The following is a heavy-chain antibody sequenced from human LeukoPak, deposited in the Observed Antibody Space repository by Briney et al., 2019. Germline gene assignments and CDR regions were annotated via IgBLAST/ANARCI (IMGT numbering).Heavy chain of an antibody. Sequence: SETLSLTCTVSGGSISSGDYYWSWIRQPPGKGLEWIGEINHSGSTNYNPSLKSRVTISVDTSKNQFSLKLSSVTAADTAVYYCARGKKRYCSGGSCAHDYWGQGTLVTVSS. CDR3: ARGKKRYCSGGSCAHDY. J-gene: IGHJ4*02. V-gene: IGHV4-39*07. CDR2: INHSGST. D-gene: IGHD2-15*01. CDR1: GGSISSGDYY.